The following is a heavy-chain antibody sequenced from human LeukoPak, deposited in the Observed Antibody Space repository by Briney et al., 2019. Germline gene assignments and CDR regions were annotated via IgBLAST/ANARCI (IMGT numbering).Heavy chain of an antibody. V-gene: IGHV3-66*01. CDR1: GFTVSSKD. D-gene: IGHD3-16*02. J-gene: IGHJ6*02. CDR2: IYSGGST. Sequence: GGSLRLSCAASGFTVSSKDMTWVRQAPGKGLEWVSVIYSGGSTYYADSVKGRFTISRDNSKDTLYLQMNSLRAEDTAVYYCASFYHYGMDVWGQGTTVTVSS. CDR3: ASFYHYGMDV.